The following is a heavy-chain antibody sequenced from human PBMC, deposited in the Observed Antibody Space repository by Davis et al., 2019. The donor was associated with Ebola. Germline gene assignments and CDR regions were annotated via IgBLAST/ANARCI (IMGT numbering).Heavy chain of an antibody. CDR3: ARLSSTWSSLYGMDV. J-gene: IGHJ6*02. CDR2: IIPILGIA. Sequence: SVKVSCKASAGTFSSYTISWVRQASGQGLEWMGRIIPILGIANYAQKFQGRVTITADKSTSTAYMELSSLRSEDTAVYFCARLSSTWSSLYGMDVWGQGTTVTVSS. V-gene: IGHV1-69*02. CDR1: AGTFSSYT. D-gene: IGHD6-13*01.